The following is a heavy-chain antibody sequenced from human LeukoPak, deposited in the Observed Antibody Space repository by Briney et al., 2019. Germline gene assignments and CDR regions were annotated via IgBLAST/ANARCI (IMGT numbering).Heavy chain of an antibody. CDR3: ARHESGYNSTTPLDC. J-gene: IGHJ4*02. CDR2: MYYSGSA. D-gene: IGHD6-13*01. V-gene: IGHV4-59*08. CDR1: AVSISIFY. Sequence: SETLSLTCTVSAVSISIFYWSWIQQPPGKGLEWIGYMYYSGSASYNPSLKSRLTISVDTSKNQFSRKLSSVTAADTAVYYCARHESGYNSTTPLDCGGQGTLVTVSS.